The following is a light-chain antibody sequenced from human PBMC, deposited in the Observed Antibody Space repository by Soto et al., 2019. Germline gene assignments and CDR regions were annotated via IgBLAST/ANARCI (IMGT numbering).Light chain of an antibody. CDR1: QNVANS. V-gene: IGKV3-11*01. CDR3: QQRSNWPIT. CDR2: DTS. J-gene: IGKJ5*01. Sequence: EIVMTQSPATLSVSPGERATLSCRASQNVANSLAWYQEKPGQAPRLLIYDTSIRATGIPARFSGSGSGTDFALTISRLEPEDFAVYYCQQRSNWPITFGQGTRLEIK.